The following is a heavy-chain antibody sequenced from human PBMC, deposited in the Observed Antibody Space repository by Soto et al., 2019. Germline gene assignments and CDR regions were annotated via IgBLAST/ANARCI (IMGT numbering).Heavy chain of an antibody. Sequence: ASVKVSCKASGYSFSSYYMHWVRQAPGQGLEWMGVINPSGDSITYAQKFQGRVTMTKDTSTSTLFMEVSSLRSEDTAVYFCARDWEFGYWGQGTMVTVSS. J-gene: IGHJ4*02. V-gene: IGHV1-46*01. CDR1: GYSFSSYY. CDR3: ARDWEFGY. D-gene: IGHD1-26*01. CDR2: INPSGDSI.